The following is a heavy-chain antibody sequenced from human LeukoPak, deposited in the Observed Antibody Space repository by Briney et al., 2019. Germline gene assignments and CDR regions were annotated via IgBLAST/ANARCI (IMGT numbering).Heavy chain of an antibody. CDR1: GFTFMSYG. D-gene: IGHD3-22*01. V-gene: IGHV3-30*18. CDR2: ISHDGNKQ. J-gene: IGHJ4*02. Sequence: GGSLRLSCAASGFTFMSYGMHWVRQAPGKGLEWVAMISHDGNKQFYADSVKGRFTISRDNSKNTLFFPINDLRPEDTAMYYCAKLSYDSSGSQAPSFDAWGQGTLVTVSS. CDR3: AKLSYDSSGSQAPSFDA.